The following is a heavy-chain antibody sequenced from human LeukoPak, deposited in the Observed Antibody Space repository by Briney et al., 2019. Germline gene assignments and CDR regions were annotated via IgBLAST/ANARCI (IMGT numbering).Heavy chain of an antibody. CDR3: ARENFADLFDS. V-gene: IGHV3-48*01. J-gene: IGHJ4*02. D-gene: IGHD1-7*01. CDR2: ISSRSSTI. Sequence: GGSLILSCVASGFTFSNYNMNWVRQAPGRGLECIAYISSRSSTIYYADSVKGRFTISRDNAKKSLFLQMNSLRADDTALYYCARENFADLFDSWGQGTLVTVSS. CDR1: GFTFSNYN.